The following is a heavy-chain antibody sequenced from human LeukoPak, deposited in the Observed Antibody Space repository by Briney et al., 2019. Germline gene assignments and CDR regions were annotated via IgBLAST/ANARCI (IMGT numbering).Heavy chain of an antibody. D-gene: IGHD3-22*01. Sequence: SETLSLTCTVSGGSISSYYWSWIRQPPGKGLEWIGYIYYSGSTNYNPSLKSRVTISVDTSMNQFSLKLSSVNAADTAVYYCATRXSIGYYASPAPFDIWGQGTMVTVSS. V-gene: IGHV4-59*01. J-gene: IGHJ3*02. CDR2: IYYSGST. CDR3: ATRXSIGYYASPAPFDI. CDR1: GGSISSYY.